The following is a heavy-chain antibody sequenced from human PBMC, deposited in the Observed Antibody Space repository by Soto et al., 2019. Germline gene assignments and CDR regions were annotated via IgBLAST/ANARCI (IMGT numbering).Heavy chain of an antibody. CDR1: GYTFTGYY. CDR3: ASMVRHRYSGSYCGLGYAFDI. V-gene: IGHV1-2*04. Sequence: QVQLVQSGAEVKKPGASVKVSCKASGYTFTGYYMHWVRQAPGQGLEWMGWINPNSGGTNYAQKFQGWVTMTRDTFFSTAYMELGRLRSDDTAVYYCASMVRHRYSGSYCGLGYAFDIWGQGTMVTVSS. CDR2: INPNSGGT. D-gene: IGHD1-26*01. J-gene: IGHJ3*02.